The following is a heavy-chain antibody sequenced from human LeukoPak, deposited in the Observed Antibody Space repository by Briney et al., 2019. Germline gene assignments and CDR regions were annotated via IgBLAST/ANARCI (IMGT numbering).Heavy chain of an antibody. V-gene: IGHV3-33*06. Sequence: GGSLRLSCAAAGFTFNTHGMHWVRQAPGKGLEWVAAIWFDGSVKHYSDAVKGRFTISRDNSLNTLYLQMNSLRVEDTAMYYCAKDTAVQFLEPAFWGQGTLVTVSS. J-gene: IGHJ4*02. CDR2: IWFDGSVK. D-gene: IGHD3-3*01. CDR3: AKDTAVQFLEPAF. CDR1: GFTFNTHG.